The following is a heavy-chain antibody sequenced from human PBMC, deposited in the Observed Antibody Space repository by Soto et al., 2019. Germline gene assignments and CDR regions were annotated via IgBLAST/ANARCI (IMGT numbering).Heavy chain of an antibody. CDR1: GFTFSSHA. D-gene: IGHD3-22*01. CDR2: IEIGSSTK. V-gene: IGHV3-48*01. J-gene: IGHJ3*01. CDR3: ARDQLYYNDISGRPLNAFDV. Sequence: GGSLRLSCTASGFTFSSHAMTWVRQAPGKGLEWVSYIEIGSSTKYYADSVKGRFTISRDNAKNSLYLQMNSLRAEDTAVYYCARDQLYYNDISGRPLNAFDVWGQGTMVTVSS.